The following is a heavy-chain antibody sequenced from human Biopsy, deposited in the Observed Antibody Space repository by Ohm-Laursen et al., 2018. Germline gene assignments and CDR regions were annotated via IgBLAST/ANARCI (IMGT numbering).Heavy chain of an antibody. V-gene: IGHV1-69*04. CDR1: GATVTSYA. D-gene: IGHD1-26*01. CDR2: IIPFTGVT. J-gene: IGHJ3*01. Sequence: ASVKVSCKTSGATVTSYAISWVRQAPGQGLEWMGRIIPFTGVTNYAQNFQGKVTISADKSPPTVYVELSTLKPDDTAVYYCATDARWDPSLDAFHVWGQGTQVTVS. CDR3: ATDARWDPSLDAFHV.